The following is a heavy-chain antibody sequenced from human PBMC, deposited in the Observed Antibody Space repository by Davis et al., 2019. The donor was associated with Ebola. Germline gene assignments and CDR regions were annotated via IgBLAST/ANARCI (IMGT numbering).Heavy chain of an antibody. J-gene: IGHJ4*02. CDR1: GFTFSDYG. CDR2: ISGAGGNT. V-gene: IGHV3-23*01. CDR3: AKGDRTTLYYDTGDDY. Sequence: PGGSLRLSCAGSGFTFSDYGMNWVRQAPGKGLEWVSYISGAGGNTYYADSVKGRFTLSRDNSKSLLYLQMNRLRADDTAVYYCAKGDRTTLYYDTGDDYWGRGTLVTVSS. D-gene: IGHD3-22*01.